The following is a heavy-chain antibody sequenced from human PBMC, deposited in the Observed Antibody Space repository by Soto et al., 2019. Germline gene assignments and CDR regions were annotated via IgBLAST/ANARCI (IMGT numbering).Heavy chain of an antibody. D-gene: IGHD2-21*01. CDR3: AKDRGGHIVVVSAIGAFDI. CDR1: GFTFDDYA. CDR2: ISWNSGSI. J-gene: IGHJ3*02. V-gene: IGHV3-9*01. Sequence: PGGSLRLSCAASGFTFDDYAMHWVRQAPGKGLEWVSGISWNSGSIGYADSVKGRFTISRDNAKNSLYLQMNSLRAEDTALYYCAKDRGGHIVVVSAIGAFDIWGQRTMVTVSS.